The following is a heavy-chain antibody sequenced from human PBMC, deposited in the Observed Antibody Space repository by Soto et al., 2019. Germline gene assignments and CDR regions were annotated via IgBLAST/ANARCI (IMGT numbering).Heavy chain of an antibody. D-gene: IGHD3-10*01. J-gene: IGHJ6*02. CDR2: ISAHNGNT. CDR1: GYTFTSYG. CDR3: ARDRMVRASHHYGMAV. V-gene: IGHV1-18*01. Sequence: QVQLVQSGAEVKKPGASVKVSCKTSGYTFTSYGINWVRQAPGQGLEWMGWISAHNGNTNYAQKIQGRVTMTTETSTSTAYMELRSLRSDDTAVYYCARDRMVRASHHYGMAVWGQGTTVTVSS.